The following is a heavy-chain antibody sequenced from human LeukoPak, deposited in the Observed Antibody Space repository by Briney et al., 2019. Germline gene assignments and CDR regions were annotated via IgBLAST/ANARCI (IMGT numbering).Heavy chain of an antibody. V-gene: IGHV3-9*01. CDR3: AKGSSTSCYANWFDP. J-gene: IGHJ5*02. CDR2: ISWNSGSI. Sequence: GRSLRLSCAASGFTFDDYAMHWVRQAPGKGLEWVSGISWNSGSIGYADSVKGRFTISRDNAKNSLYPQMNSLRAEDTALYYCAKGSSTSCYANWFDPWGQGTLVTVSS. CDR1: GFTFDDYA. D-gene: IGHD2-2*01.